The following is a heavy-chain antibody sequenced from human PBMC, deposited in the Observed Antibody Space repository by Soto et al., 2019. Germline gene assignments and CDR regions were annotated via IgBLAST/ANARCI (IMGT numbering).Heavy chain of an antibody. CDR2: IYRGGGT. V-gene: IGHV3-53*01. CDR1: GFSVTSNH. D-gene: IGHD3-16*02. J-gene: IGHJ4*02. Sequence: EVQLVESGGGLIQPGGSLRLSCAASGFSVTSNHMSWVRQTPGKGLEWVSFIYRGGGTYYADSVKGRFTISRDNSKNTLYLQMNNVRVDDTAVYYCAKDIGDPFNQWGQGTLVTVSS. CDR3: AKDIGDPFNQ.